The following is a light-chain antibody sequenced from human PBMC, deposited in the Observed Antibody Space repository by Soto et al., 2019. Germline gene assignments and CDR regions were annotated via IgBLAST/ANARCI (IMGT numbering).Light chain of an antibody. V-gene: IGLV4-60*02. Sequence: QAVVTQSSSASASLGSSVKLTCSLSSGHSSYIIAWHQQQPGKAPRFLMKVESGGTYNKGTGVPDRFSASSSGADRYLTISNLQFEDEADYYCETWDSNSRVFGGGTKLTVL. J-gene: IGLJ3*02. CDR2: VESGGTY. CDR1: SGHSSYI. CDR3: ETWDSNSRV.